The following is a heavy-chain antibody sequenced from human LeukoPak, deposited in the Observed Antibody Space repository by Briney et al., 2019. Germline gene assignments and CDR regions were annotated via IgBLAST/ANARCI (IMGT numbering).Heavy chain of an antibody. Sequence: SETLSLTCAVYGGSFSGYYWSWIRQPPGKGLEWIGEINHSGSTNYNPSLKSRVTMSVDTSKNQFSLKLSSVTAADTAVYYCARDLEYSSSWYEFSWASVFDYWGQGTLVTVSS. CDR3: ARDLEYSSSWYEFSWASVFDY. V-gene: IGHV4-34*01. J-gene: IGHJ4*02. CDR2: INHSGST. CDR1: GGSFSGYY. D-gene: IGHD6-13*01.